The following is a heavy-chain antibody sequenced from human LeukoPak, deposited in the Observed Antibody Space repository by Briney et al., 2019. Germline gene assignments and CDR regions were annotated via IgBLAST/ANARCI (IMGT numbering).Heavy chain of an antibody. CDR1: GYTFTSYY. CDR3: ARDFHSSGYYHYFHY. V-gene: IGHV1-46*01. Sequence: SVKVSCKASGYTFTSYYMHWVRQAPGQGLEWMGIINRSNGNTNYAQKLQGRVTMTTDTSTSTAYMELRSLRSDDTAVYYCARDFHSSGYYHYFHYWGQGTLVTVSS. J-gene: IGHJ4*02. D-gene: IGHD3-22*01. CDR2: INRSNGNT.